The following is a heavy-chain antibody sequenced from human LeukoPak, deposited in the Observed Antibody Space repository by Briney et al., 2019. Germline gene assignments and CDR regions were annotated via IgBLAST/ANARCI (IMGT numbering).Heavy chain of an antibody. J-gene: IGHJ4*02. Sequence: PGGSLRLSCAASGFTFSSYSMNWVRQAPGKGLEWVSSISSSSSYIYYADSVKGRFTISRDNAKNSLYLQMNSLRAEDTAVYYCARVPPWAIFGVVYGWGQGTLVTVSS. CDR2: ISSSSSYI. V-gene: IGHV3-21*01. D-gene: IGHD3-3*01. CDR1: GFTFSSYS. CDR3: ARVPPWAIFGVVYG.